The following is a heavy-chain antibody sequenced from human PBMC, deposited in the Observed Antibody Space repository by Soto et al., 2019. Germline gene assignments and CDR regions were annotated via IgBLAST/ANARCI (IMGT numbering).Heavy chain of an antibody. J-gene: IGHJ4*02. Sequence: PSETLSLTCAVYGGSFSGYYWSWIRQPPGKGLEWIGEINHSGSTNYNPSLKGRVTISVDTSKNQFSLKLSSVTAADTAVYYCARGRGLIAVAGVPHDYWGQGTLVTVSS. CDR1: GGSFSGYY. CDR3: ARGRGLIAVAGVPHDY. CDR2: INHSGST. D-gene: IGHD6-19*01. V-gene: IGHV4-34*01.